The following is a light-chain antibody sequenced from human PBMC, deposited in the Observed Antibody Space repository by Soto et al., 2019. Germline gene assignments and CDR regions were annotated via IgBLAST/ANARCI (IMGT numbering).Light chain of an antibody. J-gene: IGKJ1*01. Sequence: AIPMTQSPPSLSASVGDRVTITCRASQDIRNELGWYQQQPGKAPKLLIYAASNLQSGVPSRFSGTGSGTDFTLTISSLQPEDSATYYCLQDFNYPRTFGQGTRVEIK. V-gene: IGKV1-6*01. CDR1: QDIRNE. CDR3: LQDFNYPRT. CDR2: AAS.